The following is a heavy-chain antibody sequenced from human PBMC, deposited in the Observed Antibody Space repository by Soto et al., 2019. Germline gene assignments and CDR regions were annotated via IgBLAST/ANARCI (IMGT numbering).Heavy chain of an antibody. D-gene: IGHD3-10*01. CDR3: ARGVRTGFYGMDV. Sequence: QVQLVQSGAEVKKPGSSVKVSCKASGGTLSNYALSWVRQAPGQGLEWVGGIIPIFGTSNYAQKFQGRLTVTADESTSPAYMELSSLTSEDTAMYYCARGVRTGFYGMDVWGQGTTVTVSS. CDR2: IIPIFGTS. J-gene: IGHJ6*02. V-gene: IGHV1-69*01. CDR1: GGTLSNYA.